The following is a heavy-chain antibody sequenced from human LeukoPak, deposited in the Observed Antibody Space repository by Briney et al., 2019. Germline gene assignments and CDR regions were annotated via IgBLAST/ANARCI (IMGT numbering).Heavy chain of an antibody. D-gene: IGHD5-18*01. CDR2: IYSGGST. CDR1: GFTFSAYD. CDR3: ARGSGYSYGYAYFDY. Sequence: PGGSLRLSCAASGFTFSAYDMTWVRQAPGKGLEWVSVIYSGGSTYYADSVKGRFTISRDNSKNTLYLQMNSLRAEDTAVYYCARGSGYSYGYAYFDYWGQGTLVTVSS. V-gene: IGHV3-53*01. J-gene: IGHJ4*02.